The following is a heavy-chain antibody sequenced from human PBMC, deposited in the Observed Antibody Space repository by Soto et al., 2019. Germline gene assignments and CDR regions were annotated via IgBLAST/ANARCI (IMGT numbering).Heavy chain of an antibody. V-gene: IGHV1-69*02. J-gene: IGHJ4*01. Sequence: SVKVSCKASGCTFSSYSITWARQAPGQGLDWMGRIIPILGIANYTQKFQGRVTITADKSTSTTYMELSSLTSEDTAMFYCALGIGAAGGDYWG. CDR2: IIPILGIA. CDR1: GCTFSSYS. CDR3: ALGIGAAGGDY. D-gene: IGHD6-13*01.